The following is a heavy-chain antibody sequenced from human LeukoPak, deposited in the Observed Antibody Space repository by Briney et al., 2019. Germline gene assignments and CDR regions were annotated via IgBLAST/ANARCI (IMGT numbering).Heavy chain of an antibody. J-gene: IGHJ4*02. CDR1: VGSISSTSYY. CDR2: VYYSGRT. D-gene: IGHD4-23*01. CDR3: ARALSVVTSCFDY. V-gene: IGHV4-39*01. Sequence: SETLSLTCTVSVGSISSTSYYWGWIRQPPGKGLEWIGSVYYSGRTYYNPSLKSRVIISVDTSKNQFSLKLTSVTAADTAVYYCARALSVVTSCFDYWGQGTLVTVSS.